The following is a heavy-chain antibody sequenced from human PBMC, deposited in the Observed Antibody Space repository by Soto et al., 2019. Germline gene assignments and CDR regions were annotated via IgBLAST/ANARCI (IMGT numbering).Heavy chain of an antibody. CDR2: INSGGST. CDR3: ARDWVVGTTKGHFDY. CDR1: GLPVSNNY. D-gene: IGHD1-26*01. V-gene: IGHV3-66*01. J-gene: IGHJ4*02. Sequence: EVQLVESGGGLVQPGGSLRLSCAVSGLPVSNNYMSWVRQAPGKGLEWVSLINSGGSTYYADSVKGRFIISRDNPKNTLYLKMNSRRAEDTVVYYCARDWVVGTTKGHFDYGGQGTLVTVSS.